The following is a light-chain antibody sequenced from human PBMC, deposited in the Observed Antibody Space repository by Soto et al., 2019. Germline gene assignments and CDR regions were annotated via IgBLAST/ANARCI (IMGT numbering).Light chain of an antibody. CDR3: QQYYKTPWT. CDR1: QSVSYSFNNRTY. V-gene: IGKV4-1*01. CDR2: WAS. Sequence: DIVMTQSPDSLAVSLGERATINCKSSQSVSYSFNNRTYLAWYQQKPGQPPKLLIYWASARESGVPDRFSGSGSGTDFTLTISSLQAEDVAVYFCQQYYKTPWTFGQGTKVEIK. J-gene: IGKJ1*01.